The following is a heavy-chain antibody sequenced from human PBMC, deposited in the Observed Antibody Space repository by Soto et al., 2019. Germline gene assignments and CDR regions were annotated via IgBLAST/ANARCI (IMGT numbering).Heavy chain of an antibody. J-gene: IGHJ4*02. CDR1: GISLSAYW. Sequence: EVQLVESGGGLVQPGGSLRLSCAASGISLSAYWMHWVRQVPGKGLEWIARINEDGRSTSYMDSVKGRFTISRDNARDTLYLQMNSLRLEDTAVYYCARGWVERLPRQPPSDYWGQETLVTVSS. V-gene: IGHV3-74*01. D-gene: IGHD3-3*01. CDR2: INEDGRST. CDR3: ARGWVERLPRQPPSDY.